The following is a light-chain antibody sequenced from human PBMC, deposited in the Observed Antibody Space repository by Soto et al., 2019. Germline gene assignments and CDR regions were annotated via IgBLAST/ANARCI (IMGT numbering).Light chain of an antibody. CDR3: QQIYSAPLT. CDR2: AAS. V-gene: IGKV1-39*01. Sequence: DIQMTQSPSSLSASVGDSVTITCRASQSVDTYLCWYQQRSGKAPNLLIYAASHLHRGVPSRFTGSGSGTDFTLTINSLQPEDFATYFCQQIYSAPLTFGGGTKVEIK. CDR1: QSVDTY. J-gene: IGKJ4*01.